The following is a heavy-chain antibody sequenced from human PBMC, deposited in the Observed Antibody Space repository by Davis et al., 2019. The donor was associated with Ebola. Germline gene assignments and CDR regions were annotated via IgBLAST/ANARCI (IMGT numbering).Heavy chain of an antibody. V-gene: IGHV4-34*01. D-gene: IGHD3-22*01. CDR3: ARTWLPNNWFDP. Sequence: MPSETLSLTCAVYGASFSGYYWSWIRQPPGKGLEWIGEINHSGSTNYNPSLKSRVTISVDTSKNQFSLKLSSVTAADTAVYYCARTWLPNNWFDPWGQGTLVTVSS. CDR2: INHSGST. J-gene: IGHJ5*02. CDR1: GASFSGYY.